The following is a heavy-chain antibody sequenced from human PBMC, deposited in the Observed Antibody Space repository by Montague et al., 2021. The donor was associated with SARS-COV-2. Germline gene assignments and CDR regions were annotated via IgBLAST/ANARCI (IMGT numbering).Heavy chain of an antibody. CDR1: GGSISSGGYY. CDR3: ARVEFDGGYDSVPLDV. V-gene: IGHV4-31*03. J-gene: IGHJ6*02. D-gene: IGHD5-12*01. CDR2: IYYSGST. Sequence: TLSLTCTVSGGSISSGGYYWSWIRQHPGKGLEWIGYIYYSGSTXYNPSPKSRVTISVDTSKNQFSLKLSSVTAADTAVYYCARVEFDGGYDSVPLDVWGQGTTVTVSS.